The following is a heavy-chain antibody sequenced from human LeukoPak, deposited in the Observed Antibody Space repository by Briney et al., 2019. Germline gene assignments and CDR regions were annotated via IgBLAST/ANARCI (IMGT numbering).Heavy chain of an antibody. CDR2: ISSNGGST. CDR1: GFTFSSYA. Sequence: GGSLRLYCSASGFTFSSYAMHWVRQAPGKGLEYVSAISSNGGSTYYADSMKGRFTISRDNSKNTLYLQMSSLRAEDTAVYYCAASGGSYGSGSYHYWGQGTLVTVSS. J-gene: IGHJ4*02. CDR3: AASGGSYGSGSYHY. D-gene: IGHD3-10*01. V-gene: IGHV3-64D*06.